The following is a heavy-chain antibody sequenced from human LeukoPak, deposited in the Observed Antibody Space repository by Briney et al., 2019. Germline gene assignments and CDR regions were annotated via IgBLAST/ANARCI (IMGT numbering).Heavy chain of an antibody. CDR1: GFTFSSYA. CDR3: AKGTDEYYYDSSGYFH. D-gene: IGHD3-22*01. V-gene: IGHV3-30-3*01. CDR2: VSYDGSNK. J-gene: IGHJ4*02. Sequence: GGSLRLSCAASGFTFSSYAMHWVRQAPGKGLEWVAVVSYDGSNKYYADSVKGRFTISRDNSKNTLYLQMNSLRAEDTAVYYCAKGTDEYYYDSSGYFHWGQGTLVTVSS.